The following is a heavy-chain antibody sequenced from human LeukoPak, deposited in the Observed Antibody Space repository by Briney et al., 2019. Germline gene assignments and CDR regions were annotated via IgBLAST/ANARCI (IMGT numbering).Heavy chain of an antibody. CDR3: ARGSDWNHDVSFT. V-gene: IGHV3-74*01. J-gene: IGHJ5*02. D-gene: IGHD1-1*01. CDR1: GFTFSSFW. Sequence: GGSLGLSCAASGFTFSSFWMHWVRQAPGKGLVWVSRINSVGSSTSYADSVKGRFTISRGNAKNSLSLQMNSLRAEDTAVYYCARGSDWNHDVSFTWGQGTLVTVSS. CDR2: INSVGSST.